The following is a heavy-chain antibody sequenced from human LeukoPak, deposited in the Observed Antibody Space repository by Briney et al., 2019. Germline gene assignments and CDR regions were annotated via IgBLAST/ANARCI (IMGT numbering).Heavy chain of an antibody. V-gene: IGHV4-39*01. J-gene: IGHJ4*02. CDR2: IYYSGST. D-gene: IGHD4-17*01. CDR1: GGSISSSRYF. CDR3: ARLGDGDYVSY. Sequence: SETLSLTCTVSGGSISSSRYFWGWIRQPPGKGLEWIGSIYYSGSTYYNPSLKSRVTISVDTSKNQFSLKLSSVTAADTAVYYCARLGDGDYVSYWGQGTLVTVSS.